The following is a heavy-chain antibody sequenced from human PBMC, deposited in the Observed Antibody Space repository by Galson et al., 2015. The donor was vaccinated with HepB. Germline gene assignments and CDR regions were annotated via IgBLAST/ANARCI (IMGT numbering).Heavy chain of an antibody. CDR2: IDPSDSYT. Sequence: QSGAEVKKPGESLRISCKGSGYSFTSYWISWVRQMPGKGLEWMGRIDPSDSYTNYSPSFQGHVTISADKSISTAYLQWSSLKASGTAMYYCARRAKSGSYSAGAFDIWGQGTMVTVSS. CDR1: GYSFTSYW. V-gene: IGHV5-10-1*01. D-gene: IGHD1-26*01. J-gene: IGHJ3*02. CDR3: ARRAKSGSYSAGAFDI.